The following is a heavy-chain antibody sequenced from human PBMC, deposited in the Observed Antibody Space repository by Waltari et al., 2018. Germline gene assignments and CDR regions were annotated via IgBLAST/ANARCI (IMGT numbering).Heavy chain of an antibody. CDR1: GFTFKSYT. CDR2: IRAISTYK. Sequence: EVQLVESGGGLVKPGGSLRLSCAASGFTFKSYTMNWVRQAPGKGPASLSSIRAISTYKYHAGSVKGRFTISRDNAKNSLFLQMDSLRAEDTAVYYCARDGLGDFGSGSYYQFFWGQGILVTVSS. J-gene: IGHJ4*02. D-gene: IGHD3-10*01. CDR3: ARDGLGDFGSGSYYQFF. V-gene: IGHV3-21*01.